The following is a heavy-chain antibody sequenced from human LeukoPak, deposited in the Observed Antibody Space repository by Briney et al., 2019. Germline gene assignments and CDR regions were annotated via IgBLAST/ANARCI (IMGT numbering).Heavy chain of an antibody. J-gene: IGHJ4*02. Sequence: SVKVSCKASGYTFTGYYMHWVRQAPGQGLEWMGGIIPIFGTANYAQKFQGRVTITADKSTSTAYMELSSLRSEDTAVYYCARDEWESYYFDYWGQGTLVTVSS. CDR3: ARDEWESYYFDY. V-gene: IGHV1-69*06. CDR2: IIPIFGTA. CDR1: GYTFTGYY. D-gene: IGHD1-26*01.